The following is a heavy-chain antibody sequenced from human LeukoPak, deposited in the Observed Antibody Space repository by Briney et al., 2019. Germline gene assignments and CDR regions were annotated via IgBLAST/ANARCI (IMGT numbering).Heavy chain of an antibody. V-gene: IGHV1-69*13. Sequence: ASVKVSCKASGGTFSSYAISWVRQAPGQGLEWMGGIVPIFGTANYAQKFQGRVTITADESTSTAYMELSSLRSEDTAVYYCAGMVRGPFDYWGQGTLVTVSS. CDR3: AGMVRGPFDY. CDR1: GGTFSSYA. D-gene: IGHD3-10*01. CDR2: IVPIFGTA. J-gene: IGHJ4*02.